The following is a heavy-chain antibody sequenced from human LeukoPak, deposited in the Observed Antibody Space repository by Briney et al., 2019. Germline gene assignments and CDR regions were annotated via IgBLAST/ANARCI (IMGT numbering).Heavy chain of an antibody. CDR3: ARDSAADDNDFDV. CDR2: IWSHGNRR. J-gene: IGHJ3*01. V-gene: IGHV3-33*01. Sequence: GGSLRLSCVPSGFSFSSYGMHWVRQAPGKGLEWVAVIWSHGNRRHHADSVEGRFTISRDNSKSILYLQMNNLRAEDTALYYCARDSAADDNDFDVWGQGTMVTVSS. D-gene: IGHD6-25*01. CDR1: GFSFSSYG.